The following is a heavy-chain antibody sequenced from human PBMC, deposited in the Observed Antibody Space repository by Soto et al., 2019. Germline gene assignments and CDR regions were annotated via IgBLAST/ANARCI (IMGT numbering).Heavy chain of an antibody. CDR2: ISGSGGST. CDR3: AKVPLDPPGQDYGVYYYMDV. J-gene: IGHJ6*03. D-gene: IGHD4-17*01. CDR1: GFTFSSYA. Sequence: GGSLRLSCAASGFTFSSYAMSWVRQAPGKGLEWVSAISGSGGSTCYADSVKGRFTISRDNSKNTLYLQMNSLRADDTAVYYCAKVPLDPPGQDYGVYYYMDVWGKGTTVTVSS. V-gene: IGHV3-23*01.